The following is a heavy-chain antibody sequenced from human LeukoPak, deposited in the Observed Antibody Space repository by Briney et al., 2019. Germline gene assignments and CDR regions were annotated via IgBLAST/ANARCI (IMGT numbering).Heavy chain of an antibody. CDR2: IYYSGST. Sequence: SETLSLTCTVSGGSISSYYWSWIRQPPGKGLEWIGFIYYSGSTNYNPSLKSRVTISVDTSKNQFSLKLSSVTAADTAVYYCARGDDSGYDEGGFNYWGQGTLVTVSS. V-gene: IGHV4-59*01. D-gene: IGHD5-12*01. J-gene: IGHJ4*02. CDR3: ARGDDSGYDEGGFNY. CDR1: GGSISSYY.